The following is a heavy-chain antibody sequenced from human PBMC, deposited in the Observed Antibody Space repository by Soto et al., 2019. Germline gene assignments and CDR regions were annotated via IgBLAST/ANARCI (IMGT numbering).Heavy chain of an antibody. Sequence: SETLSLTCIVSGGSISSSPYYWGWIRQPPGKGLEWIGSIYFSGSTYYSPSLRSRLTMSVDTSKNQLSLKLSSVTAADSAVYYCARNFPLRVVRSTWFDTWGQGTLVTVSS. CDR2: IYFSGST. CDR3: ARNFPLRVVRSTWFDT. J-gene: IGHJ5*02. CDR1: GGSISSSPYY. D-gene: IGHD3-3*01. V-gene: IGHV4-39*01.